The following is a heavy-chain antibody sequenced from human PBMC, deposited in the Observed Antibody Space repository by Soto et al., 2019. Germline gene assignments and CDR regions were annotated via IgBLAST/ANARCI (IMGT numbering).Heavy chain of an antibody. CDR3: KSDPHDLDF. V-gene: IGHV3-48*02. CDR2: ITSGSTRI. J-gene: IGHJ4*02. Sequence: EVQLVESGGGLVQPGGSLRLSCAASGFTFNTYSMNWVRQTPGKGLEWVSYITSGSTRILYADSVQGRFTISRDNANNSLDLQMTRLRDADPAIYYCKSDPHDLDFGGQGTRVIVSS. CDR1: GFTFNTYS.